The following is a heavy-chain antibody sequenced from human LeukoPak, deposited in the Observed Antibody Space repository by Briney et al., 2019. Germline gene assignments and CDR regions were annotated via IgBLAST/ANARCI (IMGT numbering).Heavy chain of an antibody. V-gene: IGHV3-43*01. J-gene: IGHJ5*02. CDR3: AKGRLRFLEGSGYLGT. D-gene: IGHD3-3*01. CDR1: GFTFDDYT. Sequence: PGGSLRLSCAASGFTFDDYTMHWVRQAPGKGLEWVSLISWDGGSTYYADSVKGRFTIPRDNSKNTLYLQMNSLRAEDTAVYYCAKGRLRFLEGSGYLGTWGQGTLVTVSS. CDR2: ISWDGGST.